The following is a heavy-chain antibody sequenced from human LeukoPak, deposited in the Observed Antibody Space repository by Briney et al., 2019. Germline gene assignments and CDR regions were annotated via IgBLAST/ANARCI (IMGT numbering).Heavy chain of an antibody. Sequence: SETLSLTCAVYGGSFSGYYWSWIRQPPGKGLEWIGEINHSGSTNYNPSLKSRVTISVDTSKNQFSLKLSSVTAADTAVYYCARLKVRGPAPDYWGQGTLVTVSS. CDR3: ARLKVRGPAPDY. CDR1: GGSFSGYY. D-gene: IGHD3-10*01. J-gene: IGHJ4*02. V-gene: IGHV4-34*01. CDR2: INHSGST.